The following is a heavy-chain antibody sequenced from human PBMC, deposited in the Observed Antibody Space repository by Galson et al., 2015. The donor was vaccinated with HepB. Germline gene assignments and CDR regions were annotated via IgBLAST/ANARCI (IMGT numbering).Heavy chain of an antibody. J-gene: IGHJ5*02. CDR1: GGSISSYY. D-gene: IGHD2-2*01. CDR2: IYYSGST. Sequence: ETLSLTCTVSGGSISSYYWSWIRQPPGKGLEWIGYIYYSGSTNYNPSLKSRVTISVDTSKNQFSLKLSSVTAADTAVYYCARWRTAGNIAVVVPAAIRGVFDPWGQATLVTVSS. V-gene: IGHV4-59*08. CDR3: ARWRTAGNIAVVVPAAIRGVFDP.